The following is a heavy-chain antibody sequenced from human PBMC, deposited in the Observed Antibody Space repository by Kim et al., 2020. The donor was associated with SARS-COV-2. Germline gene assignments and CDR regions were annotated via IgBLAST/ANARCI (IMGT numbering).Heavy chain of an antibody. J-gene: IGHJ4*02. CDR2: ISGSRSSS. CDR1: GFTFNNYA. V-gene: IGHV3-23*01. CDR3: AKSRANIGSYCSYY. Sequence: GGSLRLSCATSGFTFNNYAMSWVRQAPGKGLEWVSGISGSRSSSYYADSVKGRFTISSDNSKNTLYLQMNSLRAEYTAVYYCAKSRANIGSYCSYYWGQGTLVTVSS. D-gene: IGHD1-26*01.